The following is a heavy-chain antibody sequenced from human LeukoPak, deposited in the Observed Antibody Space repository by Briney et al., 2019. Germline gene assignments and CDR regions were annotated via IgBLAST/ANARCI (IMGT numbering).Heavy chain of an antibody. V-gene: IGHV4-34*01. D-gene: IGHD3-9*01. CDR1: GVSFSGYY. CDR2: INHSGST. CDR3: ATYTDILTGYYYPYAFDI. J-gene: IGHJ3*02. Sequence: PSETLSLTCADYGVSFSGYYWSWMRQRPGKGREWIGGINHSGSTNYSPSLKSRVTITVDTSQNQYSLELSSVTAADTAVYYCATYTDILTGYYYPYAFDIWGKGTMVTVSS.